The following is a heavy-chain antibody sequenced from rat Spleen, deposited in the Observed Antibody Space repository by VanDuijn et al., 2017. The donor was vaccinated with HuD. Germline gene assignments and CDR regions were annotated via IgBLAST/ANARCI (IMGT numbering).Heavy chain of an antibody. CDR2: ISSGGNT. V-gene: IGHV2S12*01. J-gene: IGHJ3*01. Sequence: QVQLKESGPGLVQPSQTLSLNCTVSGFSLTSNGVSWVRQPPGKGLEWIATISSGGNTYYNSALKSRRSISRDTSKSQVLLKMNSLQTEDTGIYFCTRDHSYRGSYYPGGFAYWGQGTLVTVSS. CDR1: GFSLTSNG. CDR3: TRDHSYRGSYYPGGFAY. D-gene: IGHD1-12*02.